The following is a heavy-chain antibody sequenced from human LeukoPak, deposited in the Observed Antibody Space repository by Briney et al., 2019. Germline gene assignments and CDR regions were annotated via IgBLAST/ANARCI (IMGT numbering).Heavy chain of an antibody. J-gene: IGHJ4*02. CDR3: ARDLSFGSLDF. CDR2: IWYDGTRE. CDR1: GFTLSSHG. V-gene: IGHV3-33*01. Sequence: GGSLGLSCVASGFTLSSHGMHWVRQAPGKGLEWVALIWYDGTRENYADSVKGRFTISRDLSKNTLNLQMNSLRVDDTAVFYCARDLSFGSLDFRGQGTLVTVSS. D-gene: IGHD1-26*01.